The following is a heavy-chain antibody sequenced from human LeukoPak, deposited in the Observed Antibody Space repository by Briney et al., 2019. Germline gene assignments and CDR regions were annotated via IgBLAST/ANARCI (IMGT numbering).Heavy chain of an antibody. V-gene: IGHV3-33*01. J-gene: IGHJ3*02. CDR1: GFTFSSYG. Sequence: GGSLRLSCAASGFTFSSYGIHWGPQAPGKRVGWGSSIFYDGSNTYYAASVKGRFTISTDNSKNTLYLKMTSMRAEDTAVYFCARASGTYFGRTAFDIWGQGTMVTVAS. CDR2: IFYDGSNT. CDR3: ARASGTYFGRTAFDI. D-gene: IGHD1-26*01.